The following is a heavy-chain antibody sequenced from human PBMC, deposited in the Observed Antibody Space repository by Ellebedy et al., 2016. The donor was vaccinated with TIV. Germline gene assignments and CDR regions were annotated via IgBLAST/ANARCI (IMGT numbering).Heavy chain of an antibody. Sequence: AASVKVSCKAFGYTFTSYGITWVRQAPGQGLERMGWISAYNGNTNYAQKLQGRVTMTTDTSTSTAYMELSRLRSDDTAVYYCTRDLTNIVSGDYWGQGTLVTVSS. CDR1: GYTFTSYG. D-gene: IGHD5/OR15-5a*01. V-gene: IGHV1-18*01. CDR3: TRDLTNIVSGDY. J-gene: IGHJ4*02. CDR2: ISAYNGNT.